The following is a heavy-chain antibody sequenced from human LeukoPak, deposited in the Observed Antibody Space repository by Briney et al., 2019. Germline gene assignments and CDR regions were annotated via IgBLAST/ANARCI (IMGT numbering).Heavy chain of an antibody. CDR1: GYTFTGYY. D-gene: IGHD6-25*01. Sequence: ASVKVSCKASGYTFTGYYMHWVRQAPGQGLECMGWINPKSGGTNYAQKFQGRVTMTRDTSISTAYMELSRLRSDDTAVYYCARGGFYYYYYMDVWGKGTTVTISS. J-gene: IGHJ6*03. CDR2: INPKSGGT. V-gene: IGHV1-2*02. CDR3: ARGGFYYYYYMDV.